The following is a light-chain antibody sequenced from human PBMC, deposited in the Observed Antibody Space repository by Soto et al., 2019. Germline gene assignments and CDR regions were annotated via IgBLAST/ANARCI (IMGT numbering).Light chain of an antibody. CDR2: AAS. V-gene: IGKV1-16*02. J-gene: IGKJ4*01. Sequence: DIQVTQSPPSLSATVGDRVTLTCRASQDIGNHLDWFQQKPGKNPKPLIHAASSLQSGVPSKFSGSGSGTDFTLTISSLQPEDFATYYCQQYHLYPLTFGGGTKVEIK. CDR3: QQYHLYPLT. CDR1: QDIGNH.